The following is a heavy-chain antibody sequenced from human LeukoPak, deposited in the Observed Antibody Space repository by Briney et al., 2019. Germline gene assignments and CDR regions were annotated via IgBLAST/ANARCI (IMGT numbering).Heavy chain of an antibody. Sequence: PSETLSLTCTVSGGSISSGGYYWSWIRQHPGKGLEWIGYIYYSGSTYYNPSLKSRVTISVDTSKNQFSLKLSSVTAADPAVYYCARGDSSGYYHSLYYFDYWGQGTLVTVSS. D-gene: IGHD3-22*01. CDR1: GGSISSGGYY. J-gene: IGHJ4*02. CDR3: ARGDSSGYYHSLYYFDY. CDR2: IYYSGST. V-gene: IGHV4-31*03.